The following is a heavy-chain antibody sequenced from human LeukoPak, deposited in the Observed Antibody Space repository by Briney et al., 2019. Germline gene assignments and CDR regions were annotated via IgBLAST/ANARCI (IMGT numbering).Heavy chain of an antibody. J-gene: IGHJ4*02. CDR3: TTDVERLESLWFGELSLYYFDY. D-gene: IGHD3-10*01. CDR1: GFTFSNAW. V-gene: IGHV3-15*01. Sequence: GGSLRLSCAAFGFTFSNAWMSWVRQAPGKGLEWVGRIKSKTDGGTTDYAAPVKGRFTISRDDSKNTLYLQMNSLKTEDTAVYYCTTDVERLESLWFGELSLYYFDYWGQGTLVTVSS. CDR2: IKSKTDGGTT.